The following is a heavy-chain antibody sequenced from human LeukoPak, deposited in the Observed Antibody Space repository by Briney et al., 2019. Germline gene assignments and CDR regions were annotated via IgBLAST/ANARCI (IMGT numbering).Heavy chain of an antibody. CDR2: IKYDGSNK. D-gene: IGHD3-16*01. V-gene: IGHV3-7*01. CDR1: GFTFSTYW. J-gene: IGHJ3*02. CDR3: ARLSSWGFEI. Sequence: GGSLRLSCTAFGFTFSTYWVSWVRQAPGKGVEWVANIKYDGSNKFYVDSVKGRFTISRDNAKNLLYLQMNSLRAEDTAVYFCARLSSWGFEIWGQGTMVTVSS.